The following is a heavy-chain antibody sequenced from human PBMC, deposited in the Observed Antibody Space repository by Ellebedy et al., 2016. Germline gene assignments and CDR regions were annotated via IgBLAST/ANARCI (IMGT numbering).Heavy chain of an antibody. CDR2: VWFDGRTQ. Sequence: GESLKISXVASGVVFGSYGMHWVRQAPGKGLEWVAIVWFDGRTQYYAESVKGRFTISRDNSKNTVYLHMTSLRVEDTAVYYCARDFVRSFDIWGQGTTVTVSS. CDR1: GVVFGSYG. CDR3: ARDFVRSFDI. D-gene: IGHD2-21*01. J-gene: IGHJ3*02. V-gene: IGHV3-33*01.